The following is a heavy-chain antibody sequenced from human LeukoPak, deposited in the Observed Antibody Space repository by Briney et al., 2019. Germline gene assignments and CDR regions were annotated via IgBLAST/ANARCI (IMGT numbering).Heavy chain of an antibody. Sequence: PSETLSLTCTVSGGSISSGGYYWSWIRQHPGKGLEWIGYIYYSGSTYYNPSLKSRVTISVDMSKNQFSLKLSSVTAADTAVYYCAGSSGYYYRFDYWGQGTLVTVSS. V-gene: IGHV4-31*03. D-gene: IGHD3-22*01. CDR3: AGSSGYYYRFDY. CDR2: IYYSGST. CDR1: GGSISSGGYY. J-gene: IGHJ4*02.